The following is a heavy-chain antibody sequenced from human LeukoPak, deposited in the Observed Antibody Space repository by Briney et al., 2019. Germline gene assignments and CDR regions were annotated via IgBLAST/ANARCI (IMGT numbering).Heavy chain of an antibody. CDR1: VYTFTGYY. D-gene: IGHD4-17*01. V-gene: IGHV1-2*02. CDR2: INPNSGGT. CDR3: ARALGLTTVIRNFHY. Sequence: ASVKVFCRASVYTFTGYYMHWAPHAPAQAFEWRVGINPNSGGTNYAKECQARLTLPRHTSIRTAYMELTGLKSDDTAVYYCARALGLTTVIRNFHYGARGPLLTVSS. J-gene: IGHJ4*02.